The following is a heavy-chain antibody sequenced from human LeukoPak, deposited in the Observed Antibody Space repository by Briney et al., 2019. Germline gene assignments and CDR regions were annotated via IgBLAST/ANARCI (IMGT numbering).Heavy chain of an antibody. Sequence: ETLSLTCAVYGGSFSGYYWSWIRQPPGKGMEWIGEISHSGSTNYNPSLKSRVTISVDTSKNQFSLKLSSVTAADTAVYYCARVGHYYYGSGSYLGGFDYWGQGTLVTVSS. CDR2: ISHSGST. V-gene: IGHV4-34*01. CDR3: ARVGHYYYGSGSYLGGFDY. J-gene: IGHJ4*02. CDR1: GGSFSGYY. D-gene: IGHD3-10*01.